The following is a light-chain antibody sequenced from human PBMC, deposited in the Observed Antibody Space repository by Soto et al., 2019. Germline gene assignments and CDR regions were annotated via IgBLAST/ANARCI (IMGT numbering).Light chain of an antibody. CDR2: GAP. CDR3: QQYHLSPLT. J-gene: IGKJ4*01. V-gene: IGKV3-20*01. Sequence: EIVLTQSPGALSVAPGETLSLSCRASEAINNNFVAWYQQRPGQVPRLLMYGAPIRVSGVPDRASGRRSGTGFSLNIARVDREDSAVYFRQQYHLSPLTFGGGTQ. CDR1: EAINNNF.